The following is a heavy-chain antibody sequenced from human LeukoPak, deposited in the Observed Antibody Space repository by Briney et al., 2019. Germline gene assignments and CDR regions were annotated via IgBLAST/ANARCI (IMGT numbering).Heavy chain of an antibody. Sequence: GESLKISCKGSGYSFTSYWIGWVRQMPGKGLEWMGFIYPGDSDTRYSPSFQGQVTISADKSISTAYLQWSSLKASDTAMYYCASSPAVAGDVGAFDIWGQGTMVTVSS. CDR1: GYSFTSYW. CDR2: IYPGDSDT. CDR3: ASSPAVAGDVGAFDI. J-gene: IGHJ3*02. V-gene: IGHV5-51*01. D-gene: IGHD6-19*01.